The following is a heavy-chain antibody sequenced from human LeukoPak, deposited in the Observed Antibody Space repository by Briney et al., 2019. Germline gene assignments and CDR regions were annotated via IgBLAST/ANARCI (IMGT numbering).Heavy chain of an antibody. CDR1: GGSISSYY. CDR2: IYYSGST. V-gene: IGHV4-59*06. D-gene: IGHD2-8*01. Sequence: SETLSLTCTVSGGSISSYYWSWIRQHPGKGLEWIGYIYYSGSTYYNPSLKSRVTISVDTSKNQFSLKLSSVTAADTAVYYCARDLGYSTNYYGMDVWGQGTTVTVSS. CDR3: ARDLGYSTNYYGMDV. J-gene: IGHJ6*02.